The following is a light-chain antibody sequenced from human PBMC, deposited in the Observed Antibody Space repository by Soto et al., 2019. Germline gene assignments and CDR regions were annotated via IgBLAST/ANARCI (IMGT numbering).Light chain of an antibody. Sequence: QLTQSPASLAACVGDRGTITWRASQGISSYLAWYQQQPGKAPTLLIYAASTLQRGVPPRSSGSGSGTDFTLTTSSLQPEDFATYYCQQLNSYPITFGQGTRLEIK. CDR3: QQLNSYPIT. V-gene: IGKV1-9*01. CDR1: QGISSY. J-gene: IGKJ5*01. CDR2: AAS.